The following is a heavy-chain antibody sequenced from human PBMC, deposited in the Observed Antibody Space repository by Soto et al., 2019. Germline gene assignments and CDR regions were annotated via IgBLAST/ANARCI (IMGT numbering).Heavy chain of an antibody. Sequence: LSCAASGFTFSSGAMHWVRQAPGKGLEWVAVISYDGSTKYYTDSVKGRFTISRDNSKNTLYLQMTSLKFEDAAVYYCAREGIQLWSSAFDIWGQGTMVTV. D-gene: IGHD5-18*01. CDR1: GFTFSSGA. CDR2: ISYDGSTK. V-gene: IGHV3-30*04. J-gene: IGHJ3*02. CDR3: AREGIQLWSSAFDI.